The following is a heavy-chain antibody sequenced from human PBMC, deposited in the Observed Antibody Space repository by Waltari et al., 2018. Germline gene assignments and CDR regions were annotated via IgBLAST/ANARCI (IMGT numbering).Heavy chain of an antibody. D-gene: IGHD3-3*01. J-gene: IGHJ4*02. CDR2: IYHSGST. Sequence: QVQLQESGPGMVKPSGTLSLTCAVSGGSISSSTWWSWVRQPPGKGLEWIGEIYHSGSTNYNPSLKSRVTISVDKSKNQFSLKLSSVTAADTAVYYCATLYDFWSGYYERDYWGQGTLVTVSS. CDR3: ATLYDFWSGYYERDY. V-gene: IGHV4-4*02. CDR1: GGSISSSTW.